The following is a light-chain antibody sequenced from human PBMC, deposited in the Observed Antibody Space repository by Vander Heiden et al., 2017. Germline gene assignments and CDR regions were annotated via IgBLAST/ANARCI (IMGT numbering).Light chain of an antibody. CDR3: QQDGSSPPYT. J-gene: IGKJ2*01. Sequence: EIVLTQSPGTLSLSPGERATLSCRASQSVSSSYLAWYQQKPGQAPRLLIYGASSRATGIPDRFSGSGYGTDFTLTISRLEPEDFAVYYCQQDGSSPPYTFGQGTKLXIK. CDR1: QSVSSSY. CDR2: GAS. V-gene: IGKV3-20*01.